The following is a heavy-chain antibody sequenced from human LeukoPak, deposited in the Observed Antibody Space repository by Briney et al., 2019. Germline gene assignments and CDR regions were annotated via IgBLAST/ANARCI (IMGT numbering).Heavy chain of an antibody. D-gene: IGHD6-13*01. CDR1: GDSISSSNYF. CDR3: ARESTAAAAGRNYYYYYYMDA. Sequence: SETLSLTCTVSGDSISSSNYFWGWIRQPPGKGLECIGSIYYSGSTYYNPSLKSRVTMSVDMSKNQFSLRLSSVTAADTAVYYCARESTAAAAGRNYYYYYYMDAWGKGTTVTVSS. CDR2: IYYSGST. V-gene: IGHV4-39*07. J-gene: IGHJ6*03.